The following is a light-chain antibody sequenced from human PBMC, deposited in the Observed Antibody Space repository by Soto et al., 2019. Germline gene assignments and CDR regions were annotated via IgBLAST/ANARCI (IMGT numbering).Light chain of an antibody. J-gene: IGKJ1*01. CDR2: KAS. CDR1: QSISSW. V-gene: IGKV1-5*03. Sequence: DIQMTQSPSTLSAYVGDRVTITCRASQSISSWLAWYQQKPGKAPKLLIYKASSLESGVPSRFSGSGSGTEFTLNISSLQPDDFATYYCQQYNSYSWTFGQGTKV. CDR3: QQYNSYSWT.